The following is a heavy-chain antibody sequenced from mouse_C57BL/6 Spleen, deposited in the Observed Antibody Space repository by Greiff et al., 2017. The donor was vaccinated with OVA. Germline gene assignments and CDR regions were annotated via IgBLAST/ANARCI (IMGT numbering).Heavy chain of an antibody. V-gene: IGHV5-16*01. D-gene: IGHD1-1*01. CDR3: ARDNYGSSHWYFDV. Sequence: VQLKESEGGLVQPGSSMKLSCTASGFTFSDYYMAWVRQVPEKGLEWVANINYDGSSTYYLDSLKSRFIISRDNAKNILYLQMSSLKSEDTATYYCARDNYGSSHWYFDVWGTGTTVTVSS. CDR2: INYDGSST. J-gene: IGHJ1*03. CDR1: GFTFSDYY.